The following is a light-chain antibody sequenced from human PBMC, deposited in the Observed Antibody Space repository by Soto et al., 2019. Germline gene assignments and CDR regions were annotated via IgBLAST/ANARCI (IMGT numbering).Light chain of an antibody. CDR1: SSDIGGYNH. Sequence: QSALTQPASVSGSPGQSISISCTGTSSDIGGYNHVSWYQQHPGKAPKLMIYDVSNRPSGVSNRFSGSKSGNTASLTISGLQAEDEADYYCHSWTTSSTPLYVFGTGTKVTVL. CDR3: HSWTTSSTPLYV. CDR2: DVS. J-gene: IGLJ1*01. V-gene: IGLV2-14*03.